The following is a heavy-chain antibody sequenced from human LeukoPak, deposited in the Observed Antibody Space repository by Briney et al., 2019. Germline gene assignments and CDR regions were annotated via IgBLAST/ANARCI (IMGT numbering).Heavy chain of an antibody. CDR3: ARAGSYYYDSSGYPFDY. V-gene: IGHV1-8*01. CDR1: GYTFTSYD. D-gene: IGHD3-22*01. Sequence: ASVKVSCKASGYTFTSYDISWVRQATGQGLEWMGWMNPNSGNTGYAQKFQGRVTMTRNTSISTAYMELSSLRSEDTAVYYCARAGSYYYDSSGYPFDYWGQGTLVTVSS. J-gene: IGHJ4*02. CDR2: MNPNSGNT.